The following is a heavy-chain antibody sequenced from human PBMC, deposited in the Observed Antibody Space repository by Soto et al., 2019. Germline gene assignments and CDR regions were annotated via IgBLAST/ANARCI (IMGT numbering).Heavy chain of an antibody. CDR2: INPSGGST. D-gene: IGHD3-22*01. Sequence: QVQLVQSGAEVKKPGASVKVSCKACGYIFTNHYIDWVRQAPGQGLEWMGIINPSGGSTNYLQKFQGRITMTRDTSTSTVYMELSSLRSEDTAVYFCARADYYDSSGFYYDCWGQGTLVTVSS. CDR3: ARADYYDSSGFYYDC. CDR1: GYIFTNHY. V-gene: IGHV1-46*01. J-gene: IGHJ4*02.